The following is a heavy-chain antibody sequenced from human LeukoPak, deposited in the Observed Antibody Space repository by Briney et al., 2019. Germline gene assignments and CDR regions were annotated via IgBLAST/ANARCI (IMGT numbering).Heavy chain of an antibody. J-gene: IGHJ3*02. D-gene: IGHD4/OR15-4a*01. CDR2: IYWNDEK. CDR3: VHSGPNGKLDVYHI. CDR1: GFSLSMNGVG. V-gene: IGHV2-5*01. Sequence: SGPTLVKPTQPLTLTCTFSGFSLSMNGVGVGWIRQPPGKALEWLALIYWNDEKRYISSLKSRLTITKDTSKKQVVLTMTKMSPVDTATYYCVHSGPNGKLDVYHIWGQGTMVTVSS.